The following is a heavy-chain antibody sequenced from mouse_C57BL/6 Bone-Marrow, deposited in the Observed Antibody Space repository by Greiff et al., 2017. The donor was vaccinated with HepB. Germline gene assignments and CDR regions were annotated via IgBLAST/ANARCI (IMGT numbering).Heavy chain of an antibody. CDR1: GFNIKNTY. D-gene: IGHD2-3*01. Sequence: VQLQQSVAELVRPGASVKLSCTASGFNIKNTYIHWVKQRPEQGLEWIGRIDPANGNTKYAPKFQGKATITADTSSNTAYLQLSSLTSEDTAIYYCASGDGPLGYWGQGTTLTVSS. V-gene: IGHV14-3*01. CDR3: ASGDGPLGY. CDR2: IDPANGNT. J-gene: IGHJ2*01.